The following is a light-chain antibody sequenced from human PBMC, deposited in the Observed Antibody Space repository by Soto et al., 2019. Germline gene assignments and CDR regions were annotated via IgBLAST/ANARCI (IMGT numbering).Light chain of an antibody. CDR2: DAS. CDR1: QSVSSY. CDR3: QHRMNWPLT. J-gene: IGKJ5*01. Sequence: IVLTQSPATRSWSPRERATLSCRASQSVSSYLLWYQQKPGQAPRLLIYDASNRATGIPARFSGSGSETDFTLTISSLEPEDFAVYYCQHRMNWPLTFGQGTRLEV. V-gene: IGKV3-11*01.